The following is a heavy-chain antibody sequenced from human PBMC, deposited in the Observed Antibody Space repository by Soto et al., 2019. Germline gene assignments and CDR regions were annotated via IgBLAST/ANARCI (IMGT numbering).Heavy chain of an antibody. J-gene: IGHJ4*02. D-gene: IGHD4-17*01. CDR3: ARVRQDYGDYDY. Sequence: EVQLVESGGDLVQPGGSLRLSCAASGFTFSMHARHWVRQAPGKGLDFVSGLSGNGRSTYYANSVKGRFTISRDNSKNTLYLQMGSLRAEDTAVYYCARVRQDYGDYDYWGQGTLVTVSS. CDR2: LSGNGRST. CDR1: GFTFSMHA. V-gene: IGHV3-64*01.